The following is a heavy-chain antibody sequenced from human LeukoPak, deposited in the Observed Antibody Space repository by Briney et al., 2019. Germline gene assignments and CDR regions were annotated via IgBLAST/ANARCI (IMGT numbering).Heavy chain of an antibody. CDR1: GMSFSSYE. J-gene: IGHJ4*02. V-gene: IGHV3-48*03. Sequence: PGGSLRLSCAASGMSFSSYEMNWARQAPGKGLEWVSYISSGGTTIYYADSVKGRFTISRDNAKNSLYLQMNNLRAEDTAVYYCASARLYSSSWYCYFDYWGRGTLVTVSS. D-gene: IGHD6-13*01. CDR2: ISSGGTTI. CDR3: ASARLYSSSWYCYFDY.